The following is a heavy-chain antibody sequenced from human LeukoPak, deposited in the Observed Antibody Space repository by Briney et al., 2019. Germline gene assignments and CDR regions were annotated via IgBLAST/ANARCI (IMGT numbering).Heavy chain of an antibody. CDR3: ARTQSRYFDDY. D-gene: IGHD3-9*01. V-gene: IGHV5-10-1*01. Sequence: PGESLKISCHVSGYXFASYWIGWVRQMPEKGLEWMGKIDPSDSYTTYSPSFQGHVTISADKSITTAYLHWSSLKASDTAMYYCARTQSRYFDDYWGQGTLVTVSS. CDR2: IDPSDSYT. J-gene: IGHJ4*02. CDR1: GYXFASYW.